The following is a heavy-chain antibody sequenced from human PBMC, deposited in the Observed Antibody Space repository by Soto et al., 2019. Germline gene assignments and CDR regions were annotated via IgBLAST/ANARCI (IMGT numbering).Heavy chain of an antibody. CDR3: ARRILVPCTLEAYNGFDP. CDR1: GFSLSNARMG. D-gene: IGHD3-22*01. Sequence: QVTLKASGPVLVKPTETLTLTCTVSGFSLSNARMGVSWIRQPPGKALECLAHIFSNDEKSYVTYLTSRLTISKDTAKSQVVLSMTHMDHVDTATYYCARRILVPCTLEAYNGFDPWGQETLVTVS. J-gene: IGHJ5*01. CDR2: IFSNDEK. V-gene: IGHV2-26*01.